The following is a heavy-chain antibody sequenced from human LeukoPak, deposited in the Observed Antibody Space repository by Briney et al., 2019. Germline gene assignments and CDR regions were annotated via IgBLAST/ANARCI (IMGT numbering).Heavy chain of an antibody. CDR3: ARYCSGGNCYNWFDP. V-gene: IGHV4-59*11. CDR2: MYNSGST. J-gene: IGHJ5*02. Sequence: SETLSLTCTVSGGSIGSHYWSWIRQSPGKGLEWIGFMYNSGSTKCNPSLQSRVTISVDTSKNQFSLKLSSVTAADTAVYYCARYCSGGNCYNWFDPWGQGTLVTVSS. CDR1: GGSIGSHY. D-gene: IGHD2-15*01.